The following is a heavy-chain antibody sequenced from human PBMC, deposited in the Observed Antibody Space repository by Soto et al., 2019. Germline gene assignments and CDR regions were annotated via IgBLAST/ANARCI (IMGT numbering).Heavy chain of an antibody. J-gene: IGHJ1*01. V-gene: IGHV4-34*01. D-gene: IGHD4-17*01. CDR3: AREDWGDYGPRKYFQH. Sequence: PSETLSLTCAVYGGSFSGYYWSWIRQPPGKGLEWIGEINHSGSTNYNPSLKSRVTISVDTSKNQFSLKLSSVTAADTAVCYCAREDWGDYGPRKYFQHWGQGTLVTVSS. CDR2: INHSGST. CDR1: GGSFSGYY.